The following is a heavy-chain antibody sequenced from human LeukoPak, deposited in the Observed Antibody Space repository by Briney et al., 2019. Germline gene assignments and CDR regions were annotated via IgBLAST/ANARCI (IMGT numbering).Heavy chain of an antibody. Sequence: PGGSLRLSCAASGFTFSNYWMHWVRQAPGKGLVWVSRINSDGSTTTHADSVKGRFTISRDNAKNTAYLQMNSLRDEDTAVYFCARDYAGSPDYWGQGTLVTVSA. J-gene: IGHJ4*02. D-gene: IGHD3-10*01. CDR3: ARDYAGSPDY. V-gene: IGHV3-74*03. CDR2: INSDGSTT. CDR1: GFTFSNYW.